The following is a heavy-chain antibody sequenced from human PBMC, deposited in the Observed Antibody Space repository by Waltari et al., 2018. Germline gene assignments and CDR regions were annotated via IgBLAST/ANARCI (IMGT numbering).Heavy chain of an antibody. CDR2: SYTRGGP. J-gene: IGHJ6*03. V-gene: IGHV4-4*07. Sequence: QVQLQESGPGLVKPSETLSLTCTVSGGSISSYYWSWIRQPAGKGLEWIGRSYTRGGPNYNPSLKRRVTMSVDTSKNQFSLKLSSVTAADTAVYYCARDGGPPHYYYYYYMDVWGKGTTVTISS. CDR1: GGSISSYY. CDR3: ARDGGPPHYYYYYYMDV. D-gene: IGHD2-15*01.